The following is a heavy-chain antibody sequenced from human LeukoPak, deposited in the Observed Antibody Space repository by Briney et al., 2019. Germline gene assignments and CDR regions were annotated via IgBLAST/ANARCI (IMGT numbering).Heavy chain of an antibody. CDR2: IYYSGST. D-gene: IGHD2-2*01. CDR3: ARGGKRDIVVVPAAIPPDY. Sequence: SETLSLTCTVSGYSISSGYYWGWIRQPPGKGLEWIGSIYYSGSTYYNPSLKSRVTISVDTSKNQFSLKLSSVTAADTAVYYCARGGKRDIVVVPAAIPPDYWGQGTLVTVSS. V-gene: IGHV4-38-2*02. J-gene: IGHJ4*02. CDR1: GYSISSGYY.